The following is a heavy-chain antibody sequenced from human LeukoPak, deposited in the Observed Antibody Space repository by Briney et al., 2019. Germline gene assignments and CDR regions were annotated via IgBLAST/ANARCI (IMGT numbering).Heavy chain of an antibody. V-gene: IGHV1-46*01. Sequence: ASVKVSCKASGYTFTSYYMHWVRQAPGQGLEWMGIINPSGGSTSYAQKFQGRVTMTRDTSTSTVYMELRSLRYDDTAVYYCARDCSGATCSLDYWGQGTLVTVPS. CDR3: ARDCSGATCSLDY. CDR2: INPSGGST. CDR1: GYTFTSYY. D-gene: IGHD2-15*01. J-gene: IGHJ4*02.